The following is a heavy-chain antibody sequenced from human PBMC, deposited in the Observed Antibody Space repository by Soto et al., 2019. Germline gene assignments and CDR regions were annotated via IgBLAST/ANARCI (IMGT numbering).Heavy chain of an antibody. J-gene: IGHJ4*02. D-gene: IGHD2-8*01. CDR1: GGSFSGYY. Sequence: SETLSLTCAAYGGSFSGYYWSWIHQSPGKGLEWIGSVYYRGRSYSKSSVKSRVTISVDTSKNQFSLNLNSVTASDTAVYYCVSQRTSVLTQAYFDYWGPGALVTVSS. CDR3: VSQRTSVLTQAYFDY. V-gene: IGHV4-34*01. CDR2: VYYRGRS.